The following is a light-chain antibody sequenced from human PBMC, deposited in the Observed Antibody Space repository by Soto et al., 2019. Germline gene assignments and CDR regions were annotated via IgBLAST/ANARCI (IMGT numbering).Light chain of an antibody. Sequence: QSALTQPRSVSGSPGQSITISCTGSTSDVGAYSFASWYQQHPGAAPKLLIHDVNKRPPGVPDRFSASKSGNTASLTISGLQAEDEADYFCCSYAGAYRSVFGSGTKATVL. CDR1: TSDVGAYSF. CDR2: DVN. J-gene: IGLJ1*01. V-gene: IGLV2-11*01. CDR3: CSYAGAYRSV.